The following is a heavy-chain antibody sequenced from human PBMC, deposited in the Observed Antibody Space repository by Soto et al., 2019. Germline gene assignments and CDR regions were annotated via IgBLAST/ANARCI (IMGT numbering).Heavy chain of an antibody. D-gene: IGHD3-10*01. CDR2: IYYSGST. V-gene: IGHV4-31*03. CDR3: ARETYYYGSGSSKQLDY. Sequence: QVQLQESGPGLVKPSQTLSLTCTVSGGSISSGGYYWSWIRQHPGKGLEWIGYIYYSGSTYYNPSLQSRVTISVDTSKNQFSLKLSSVTAADTAVYYCARETYYYGSGSSKQLDYWGQGTLVTVSS. J-gene: IGHJ4*02. CDR1: GGSISSGGYY.